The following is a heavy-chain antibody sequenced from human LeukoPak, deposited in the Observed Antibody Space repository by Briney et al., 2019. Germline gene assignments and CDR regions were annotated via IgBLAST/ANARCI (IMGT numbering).Heavy chain of an antibody. CDR2: IRYDGSNK. CDR1: GFTFSNYG. D-gene: IGHD5-24*01. J-gene: IGHJ4*02. Sequence: ETGGSLRLSCAASGFTFSNYGMHWVRQAPGKGLEWVAFIRYDGSNKDYADSVEGRFTISRDNSKNTLYLQMNSLRAEDTAVYYCAKDGYNYSDYWGQGTLVTVSS. V-gene: IGHV3-30*02. CDR3: AKDGYNYSDY.